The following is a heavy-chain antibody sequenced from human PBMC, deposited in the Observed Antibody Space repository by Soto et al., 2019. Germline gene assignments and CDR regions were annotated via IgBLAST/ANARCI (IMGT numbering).Heavy chain of an antibody. V-gene: IGHV1-2*04. J-gene: IGHJ4*02. Sequence: ASVKVSCKASGYTFTGYYIHWVRQAPGQGLEWMGWIIPSSGFTNYAQKFQGWVTMTRDTSTSTAYMELSRLKSDDTAVYYCARDGGLPAATNFDYWGQGTPVTVSS. D-gene: IGHD2-2*01. CDR3: ARDGGLPAATNFDY. CDR1: GYTFTGYY. CDR2: IIPSSGFT.